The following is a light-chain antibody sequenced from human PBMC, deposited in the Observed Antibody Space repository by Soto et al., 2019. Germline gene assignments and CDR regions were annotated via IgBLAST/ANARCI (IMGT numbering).Light chain of an antibody. Sequence: NFMLTQPHSVSESLGKTVTISCTRSSGSIASNHVQWYQQRPGSAPTPVIYQGGQRPSGVPDRFSGSIDTSSISASLTISGLKTEDGAYYYCQSYDNSLKRLFGGVTTVTVL. CDR2: QGG. CDR3: QSYDNSLKRL. V-gene: IGLV6-57*03. J-gene: IGLJ3*02. CDR1: SGSIASNH.